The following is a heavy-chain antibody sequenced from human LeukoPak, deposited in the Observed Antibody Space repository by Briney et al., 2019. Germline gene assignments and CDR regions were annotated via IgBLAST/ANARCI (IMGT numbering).Heavy chain of an antibody. CDR3: AKSEDYSDSSGYYYEPFDY. D-gene: IGHD3-22*01. CDR1: GFTITTYA. Sequence: PGGSLTLSCAASGFTITTYAMGWVRQAPGKGLEWVSVISDRGDSTHYADSVKGRFTISRDNSKNTLYLQMNSLGVEDTAVYYCAKSEDYSDSSGYYYEPFDYWGQGTLVTVSS. J-gene: IGHJ4*02. V-gene: IGHV3-23*01. CDR2: ISDRGDST.